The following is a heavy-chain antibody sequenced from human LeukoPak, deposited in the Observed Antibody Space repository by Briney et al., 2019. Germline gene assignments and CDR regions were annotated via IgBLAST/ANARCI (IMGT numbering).Heavy chain of an antibody. CDR1: GFTFSNAW. CDR3: TTRGTTVTTNFDY. Sequence: GGSLRLSCAASGFTFSNAWMSWVCQAPGKGLEWVGRIKSKTDGGTTDYAAPVKGRFSISRDDSKNTLYLQMNSLKIEDTAVYYCTTRGTTVTTNFDYWGQGTLVTVSS. V-gene: IGHV3-15*01. CDR2: IKSKTDGGTT. D-gene: IGHD4-17*01. J-gene: IGHJ4*02.